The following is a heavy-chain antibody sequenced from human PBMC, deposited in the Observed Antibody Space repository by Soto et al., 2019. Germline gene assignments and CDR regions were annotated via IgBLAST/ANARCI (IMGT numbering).Heavy chain of an antibody. D-gene: IGHD3-22*01. Sequence: EVQLVESGGGLVQPGGSLRLSCAASGFTFSSYWMSWVRQAPGKGLEWVANIKQDGSEKYYVDSVKGRFTISRDNAKNSLYLQMNCVRAEDTAVYYWARRHYDSSGYLPHFDYWGQGTLVTVSS. CDR3: ARRHYDSSGYLPHFDY. J-gene: IGHJ4*02. CDR2: IKQDGSEK. CDR1: GFTFSSYW. V-gene: IGHV3-7*01.